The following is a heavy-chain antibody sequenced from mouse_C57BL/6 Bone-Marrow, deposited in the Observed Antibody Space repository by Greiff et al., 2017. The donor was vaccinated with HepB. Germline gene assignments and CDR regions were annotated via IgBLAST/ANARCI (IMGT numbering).Heavy chain of an antibody. CDR2: ISSGGSYT. J-gene: IGHJ3*01. Sequence: EVKLVESGGGLVKPGGSLKLSCAASGFTFSSYTMSWVRQTPEKRLEWVATISSGGSYTYYPDSVKGRFTIFRDNAKNTLYLQMSSLKSEDTAMYYCTRDLAPGGVAYWGRGTLVTVSA. V-gene: IGHV5-6-4*01. CDR1: GFTFSSYT. CDR3: TRDLAPGGVAY.